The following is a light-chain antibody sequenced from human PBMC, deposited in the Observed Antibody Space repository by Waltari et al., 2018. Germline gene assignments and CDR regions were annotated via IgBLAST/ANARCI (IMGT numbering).Light chain of an antibody. CDR1: RSVLYSSNNKKY. CDR3: QQYYSTPWT. CDR2: WAS. V-gene: IGKV4-1*01. Sequence: DIVMTQSPDSLAVSLGERATINCRSSRSVLYSSNNKKYITWYQQKPGQPPKLLIYWASTRESGFPDRFSGSGSGTDFTLTISSLQAEDVAVYYCQQYYSTPWTFGQGTKVEIK. J-gene: IGKJ1*01.